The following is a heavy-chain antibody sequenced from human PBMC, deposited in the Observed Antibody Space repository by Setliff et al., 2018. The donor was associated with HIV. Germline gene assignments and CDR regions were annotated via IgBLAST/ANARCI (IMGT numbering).Heavy chain of an antibody. J-gene: IGHJ6*02. V-gene: IGHV4-38-2*02. Sequence: SETLSLTCTISGYSINSGYYWGWIRQPPGKGLEWIGSMSHSGSTYYNPSLKSRLTISVDTSKNQFSLKLSSVTAADTAVYYCARVRGRYYYHYAMDVWGQGTTVTV. CDR3: ARVRGRYYYHYAMDV. D-gene: IGHD3-10*01. CDR2: MSHSGST. CDR1: GYSINSGYY.